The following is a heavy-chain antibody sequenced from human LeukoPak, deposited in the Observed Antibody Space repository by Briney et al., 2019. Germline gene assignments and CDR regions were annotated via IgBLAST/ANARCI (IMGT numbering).Heavy chain of an antibody. CDR2: IGGSGGST. D-gene: IGHD3-9*01. Sequence: PGGSLRLSCAASGFTFSSYAMSWVRQTPGKGLEWLSAIGGSGGSTFYADSVKGRFTISRDNSKNTLYLQMNSLRAEDTALYYCAKRNYDTLTGYSASFDYWGHGTLVTVSS. V-gene: IGHV3-23*01. CDR1: GFTFSSYA. J-gene: IGHJ4*01. CDR3: AKRNYDTLTGYSASFDY.